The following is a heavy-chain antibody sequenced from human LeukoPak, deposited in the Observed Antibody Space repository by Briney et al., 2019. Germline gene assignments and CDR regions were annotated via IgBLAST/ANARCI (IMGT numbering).Heavy chain of an antibody. CDR3: AVARYSSGWYGDY. V-gene: IGHV3-23*01. J-gene: IGHJ4*02. D-gene: IGHD6-19*01. CDR1: GFTFSNYA. CDR2: ISGSGGST. Sequence: PGGSLRLSCAVSGFTFSNYAMTWVRQAPGRGLEWVSGISGSGGSTYYADSVKGRFTISRDNAKNSLYLQMNSLRAEDTAVYYCAVARYSSGWYGDYWGQGTLVTVSS.